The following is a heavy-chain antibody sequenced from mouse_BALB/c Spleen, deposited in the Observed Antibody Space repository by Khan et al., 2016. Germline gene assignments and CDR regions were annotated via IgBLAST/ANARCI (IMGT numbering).Heavy chain of an antibody. CDR2: IRSKSDNYAT. V-gene: IGHV10-1*02. D-gene: IGHD2-4*01. CDR3: VGYDYDY. J-gene: IGHJ4*01. Sequence: EVQLVETGGGLVQPKGSLKLSCAASGFTFNTYAMNWVRQAPGKGLEWVARIRSKSDNYATYYADSVKDRFTISRDDSQGMLYLQMNNLKTEDTAVYYCVGYDYDYWGQGTSVTVSS. CDR1: GFTFNTYA.